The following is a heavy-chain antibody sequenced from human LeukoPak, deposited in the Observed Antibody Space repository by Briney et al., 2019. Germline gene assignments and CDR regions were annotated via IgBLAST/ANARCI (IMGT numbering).Heavy chain of an antibody. CDR1: GFIFSSYA. D-gene: IGHD2-15*01. V-gene: IGHV3-23*01. CDR2: ISDSGSST. Sequence: GGSLRLSCAAAGFIFSSYAMSSVRQAPGKGLEWVSSISDSGSSTYYADSVKGRFTISRDNSKNTLYLQMNTLRAEDTAVYYCAKDPDLVVVAATGPDWFDPWGQGTLVTVSS. J-gene: IGHJ5*02. CDR3: AKDPDLVVVAATGPDWFDP.